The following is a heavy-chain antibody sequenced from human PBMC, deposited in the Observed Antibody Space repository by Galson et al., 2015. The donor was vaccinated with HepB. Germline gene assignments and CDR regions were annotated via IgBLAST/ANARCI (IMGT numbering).Heavy chain of an antibody. V-gene: IGHV1-8*01. D-gene: IGHD4-17*01. Sequence: SVKVSCKASGYTFTSYDINWVRQATGQGLEWMGWMNPNSGNTGYAQKFQGRVTMTRNTSISTAYMELGSLRSEDTAVYYCARGPMAYGDYLTLGTVDIWGQGTMVTVSS. CDR1: GYTFTSYD. CDR3: ARGPMAYGDYLTLGTVDI. J-gene: IGHJ3*02. CDR2: MNPNSGNT.